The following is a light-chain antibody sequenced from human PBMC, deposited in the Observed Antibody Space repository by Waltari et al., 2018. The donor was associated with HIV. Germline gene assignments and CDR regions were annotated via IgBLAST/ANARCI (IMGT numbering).Light chain of an antibody. CDR3: GSYTSSSTFV. J-gene: IGLJ1*01. Sequence: QSALIPPVAVSGSPGQSITISCTGTSADVRTYNYVSWYQQYPGEVPQLIIYDVTNRPSGISNRFSGSKSGYTASLTISGLRTEDEADYFCGSYTSSSTFVFGTGTRVSVL. CDR1: SADVRTYNY. CDR2: DVT. V-gene: IGLV2-14*03.